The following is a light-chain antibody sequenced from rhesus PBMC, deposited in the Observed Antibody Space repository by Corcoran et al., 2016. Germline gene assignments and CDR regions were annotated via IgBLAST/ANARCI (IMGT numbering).Light chain of an antibody. J-gene: IGKJ1*01. CDR2: KTS. Sequence: DIQMTQSPSSLSASVGDRVTITCRASENVNNYLNWYQKKPGKASKLLIYKTSTLQSGVPSGFSGSGFGTDYTFTISSLQPEDVATYYGQHGYGTPPTFGQGTKVEIK. CDR3: QHGYGTPPT. V-gene: IGKV1-74*01. CDR1: ENVNNY.